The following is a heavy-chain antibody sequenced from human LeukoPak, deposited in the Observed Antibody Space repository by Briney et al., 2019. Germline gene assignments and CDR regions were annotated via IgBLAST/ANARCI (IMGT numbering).Heavy chain of an antibody. CDR3: AREYYGSGSGY. J-gene: IGHJ4*02. CDR1: GYTFTGYY. D-gene: IGHD3-10*01. CDR2: INPNSGGT. V-gene: IGHV1-2*02. Sequence: ASVKVSCKASGYTFTGYYMHWVRQAPGQGLEWMGWINPNSGGTNYAQKFQGRVTITADESTSTAYMELSSLRSEDTAVYYCAREYYGSGSGYWGQGTLVTVSS.